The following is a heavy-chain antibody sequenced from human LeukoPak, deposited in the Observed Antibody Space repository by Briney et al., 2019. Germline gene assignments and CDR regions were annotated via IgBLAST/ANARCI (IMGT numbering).Heavy chain of an antibody. CDR2: IKQDGSQ. D-gene: IGHD4-17*01. CDR1: GFTFSMHW. V-gene: IGHV3-7*01. CDR3: ARGPDYGDRLDYLDY. Sequence: PGGSLRLSCAASGFTFSMHWMGSVCPAPEKGLERVANIKQDGSQYYVDSVKGRFIISRDNAKNSLSLQMNSLRVEDTAVYYCARGPDYGDRLDYLDYWGQGTLVTVSS. J-gene: IGHJ4*02.